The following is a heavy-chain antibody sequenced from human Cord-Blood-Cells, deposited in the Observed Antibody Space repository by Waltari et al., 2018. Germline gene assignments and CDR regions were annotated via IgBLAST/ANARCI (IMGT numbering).Heavy chain of an antibody. CDR3: ATADQTYYYGSGSLYYFDY. Sequence: QVQLVQSGAEVKKPGASVKVSCKVSGYTLTELSMHWVRQAPGKGLEWMGGLDPEDGETIDAQKFQGRVTMTEDTSTDTAYMELSSLRSEDTAVYYCATADQTYYYGSGSLYYFDYWGQGTLVTVSS. D-gene: IGHD3-10*01. CDR2: LDPEDGET. V-gene: IGHV1-24*01. J-gene: IGHJ4*02. CDR1: GYTLTELS.